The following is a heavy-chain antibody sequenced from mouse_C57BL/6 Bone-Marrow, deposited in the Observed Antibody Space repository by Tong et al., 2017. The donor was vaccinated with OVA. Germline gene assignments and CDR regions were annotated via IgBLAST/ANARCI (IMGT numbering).Heavy chain of an antibody. Sequence: EVQLQESGGGLVQPGGSRKLSCAASGFTFSSFGMHWVRQAPEKGLEWVAYISSGSSTIYYADTVKGRFTIFRDNPKNTLFLQMTSLRSEDTAMYYCARWGYRYDVWFAYWGQGTLVTVSA. CDR2: ISSGSSTI. J-gene: IGHJ3*01. D-gene: IGHD2-14*01. V-gene: IGHV5-17*02. CDR1: GFTFSSFG. CDR3: ARWGYRYDVWFAY.